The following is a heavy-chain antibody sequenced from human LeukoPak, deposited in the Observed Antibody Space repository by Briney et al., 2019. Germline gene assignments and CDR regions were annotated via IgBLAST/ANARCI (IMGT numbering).Heavy chain of an antibody. CDR1: GGSMSSYY. CDR3: ARGPQLSRSYWYFDL. V-gene: IGHV4-4*07. CDR2: ISTSGST. Sequence: SETLSLTCTASGGSMSSYYWSWIRQPAGKGLEWIGRISTSGSTNYNPSLKSRVTMSVDTSKKQFSLKLSSVTAADTAVYYCARGPQLSRSYWYFDLWGRGTLVTVSS. J-gene: IGHJ2*01. D-gene: IGHD1-1*01.